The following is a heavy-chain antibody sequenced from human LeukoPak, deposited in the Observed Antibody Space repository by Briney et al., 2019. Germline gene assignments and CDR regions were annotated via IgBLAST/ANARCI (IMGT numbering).Heavy chain of an antibody. CDR1: GGSISSYY. J-gene: IGHJ1*01. CDR3: ARGYSNYQH. Sequence: PSESLSLTCTVSGGSISSYYRSWVRQPPGKGLEWLAYIYYSGSSNYNPSLKSRVTISVDTSKNQFSVKLSSVTAADTAVYYCARGYSNYQHWGQGTLVTVSS. V-gene: IGHV4-59*01. D-gene: IGHD4-11*01. CDR2: IYYSGSS.